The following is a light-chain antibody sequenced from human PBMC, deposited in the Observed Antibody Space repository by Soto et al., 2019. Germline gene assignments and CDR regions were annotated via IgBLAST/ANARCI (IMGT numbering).Light chain of an antibody. CDR3: QQYASSPYT. CDR1: QSVSSSY. CDR2: GAS. V-gene: IGKV3-20*01. J-gene: IGKJ2*01. Sequence: EIVLTQSPGTLSLSPGERATLSCRASQSVSSSYLAWYQQKPGQAPRLLIYGASSRATGIPDRFSGSGSGTDFTRTSSRLEPEDFAVYHGQQYASSPYTFGQGTNLEIK.